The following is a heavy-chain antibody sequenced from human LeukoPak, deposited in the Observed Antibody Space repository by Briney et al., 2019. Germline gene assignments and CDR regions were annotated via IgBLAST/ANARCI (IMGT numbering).Heavy chain of an antibody. J-gene: IGHJ4*02. CDR3: ASRSSGVDFGYYFDY. CDR1: GFTFRSYE. D-gene: IGHD6-6*01. V-gene: IGHV3-74*01. CDR2: INSDGTKT. Sequence: GGSLRLSCAASGFTFRSYEMHWVRLTPGKGLTWVSRINSDGTKTDYADSVKGRFTISSDTSKNTVYLQMNSLRAEDTAVYFCASRSSGVDFGYYFDYWGQGSLVTVSS.